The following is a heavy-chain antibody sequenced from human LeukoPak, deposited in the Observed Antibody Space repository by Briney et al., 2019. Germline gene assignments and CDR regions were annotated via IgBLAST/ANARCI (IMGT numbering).Heavy chain of an antibody. D-gene: IGHD3-3*01. CDR2: IYYSGST. CDR3: ARVASGYDVFDI. V-gene: IGHV4-61*01. J-gene: IGHJ3*02. Sequence: SETLSLTCTVSGGSVSSGSYYWSWIRQPPGRGLEWIGYIYYSGSTNYNPSLKSRVTISVDTSKNQFSLKLSSVTAADTAVFYCARVASGYDVFDIWGQGTMVTVSS. CDR1: GGSVSSGSYY.